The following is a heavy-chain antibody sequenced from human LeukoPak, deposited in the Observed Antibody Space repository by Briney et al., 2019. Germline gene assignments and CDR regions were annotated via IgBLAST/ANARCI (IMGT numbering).Heavy chain of an antibody. CDR1: GFTFSSYG. J-gene: IGHJ4*02. CDR2: ISSSSSTI. Sequence: GGSLGLSCAASGFTFSSYGMTWVRQAPGKGLEWVSYISSSSSTIYYADSVKGRFTISRDNAKNSLYLQLNSLRAEDTAVYYCARGSENYLGGLDYWGQGTQVTVSS. CDR3: ARGSENYLGGLDY. V-gene: IGHV3-48*01. D-gene: IGHD3-10*01.